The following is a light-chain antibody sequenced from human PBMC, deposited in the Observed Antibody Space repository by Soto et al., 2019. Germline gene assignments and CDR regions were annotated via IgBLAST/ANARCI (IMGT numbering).Light chain of an antibody. CDR2: AAS. Sequence: DFQMTQSPSSLSASVGDSITITCRASQNIRTYLNWYQQKPGKPPKLLIYAASTLQTGVPSRFSGSGSETHFTLAISSLQTEDFATYYCQEGYNSPYTFGQGTK. CDR1: QNIRTY. CDR3: QEGYNSPYT. V-gene: IGKV1-39*01. J-gene: IGKJ2*01.